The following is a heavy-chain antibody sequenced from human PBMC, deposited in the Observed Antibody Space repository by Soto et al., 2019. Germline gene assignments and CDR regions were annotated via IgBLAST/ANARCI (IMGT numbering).Heavy chain of an antibody. D-gene: IGHD6-19*01. V-gene: IGHV4-61*01. CDR1: GGSISSSSYY. Sequence: SETLSLTCTVSGGSISSSSYYWGWIHQPPGKGLEWIGYMYFSGSTNYNPSLKSRVTISVATSKNQFSLKLSSVTAAATAVYYCAGDYSSGWAKWSDPRRQGTLDTAFS. J-gene: IGHJ5*02. CDR3: AGDYSSGWAKWSDP. CDR2: MYFSGST.